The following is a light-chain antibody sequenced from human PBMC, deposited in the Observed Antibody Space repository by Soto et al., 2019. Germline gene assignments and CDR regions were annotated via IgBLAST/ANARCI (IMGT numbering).Light chain of an antibody. Sequence: DIQMTQSPSSLSASVGDRVTIICQASQDISNYLNWYKQKPGKAPKLLIYDASNLETGVQSRFSGSGSGTDFTFTISSLQPEDIATYYCQQYDNLPTFGQGTRLEIK. CDR1: QDISNY. V-gene: IGKV1-33*01. CDR3: QQYDNLPT. J-gene: IGKJ5*01. CDR2: DAS.